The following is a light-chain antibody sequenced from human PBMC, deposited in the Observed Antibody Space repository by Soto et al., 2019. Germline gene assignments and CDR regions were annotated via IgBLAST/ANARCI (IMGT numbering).Light chain of an antibody. CDR1: QGIGDT. V-gene: IGKV3-20*01. CDR2: GAS. Sequence: EVVMRQSPATLSFSPGEGATLSFRASQGIGDTLAWYQHKPGQTPRLLISGASSRATGIPDRFSGSGSGTDFTLTISRLEPEDFAVYYCQQYGSSPHFGGGTKVDIK. CDR3: QQYGSSPH. J-gene: IGKJ4*01.